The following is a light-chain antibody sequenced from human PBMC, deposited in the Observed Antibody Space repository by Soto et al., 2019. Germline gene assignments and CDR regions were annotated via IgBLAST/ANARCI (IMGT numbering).Light chain of an antibody. Sequence: QSVLTQPASVSGSPGQSITISCTGTSSDVGGYNYVSWYQQHPGKAPKLLIYDVSNRPSVVSNRFSGSKSGNTASLTISGLQAEDEDDYYCNSYTRSSNLVFGGGTQLTVL. V-gene: IGLV2-14*01. CDR2: DVS. CDR3: NSYTRSSNLV. J-gene: IGLJ3*02. CDR1: SSDVGGYNY.